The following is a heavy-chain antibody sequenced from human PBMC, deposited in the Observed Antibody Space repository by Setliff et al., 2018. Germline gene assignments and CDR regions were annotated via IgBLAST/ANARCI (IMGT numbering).Heavy chain of an antibody. J-gene: IGHJ5*02. CDR3: TRDVYDFRTGEAGP. Sequence: GGSLRLSCAASGFTFRSFWMGWVRQAPGKGLEYVANLNQEGGAKYYVDSVKGRFTISRDNAKNSLYLQMNSLRAEDTAVYYCTRDVYDFRTGEAGPWGQGARVTVSS. CDR2: LNQEGGAK. D-gene: IGHD3-3*01. CDR1: GFTFRSFW. V-gene: IGHV3-7*01.